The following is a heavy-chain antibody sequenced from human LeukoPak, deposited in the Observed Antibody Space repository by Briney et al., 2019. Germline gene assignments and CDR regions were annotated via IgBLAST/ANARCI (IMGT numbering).Heavy chain of an antibody. J-gene: IGHJ6*03. CDR3: AKGGISTIVRGVIGYMDV. CDR1: GFTFSSYE. D-gene: IGHD3-10*01. V-gene: IGHV3-48*03. CDR2: ISSSGSTI. Sequence: GGSLRLSCAASGFTFSSYEMNWVRQAPGKGLEWVSYISSSGSTIYYADSVKGRFTISRDNSKNTLYLQMSSLRAEDTAVYYCAKGGISTIVRGVIGYMDVWGKGTTVTISS.